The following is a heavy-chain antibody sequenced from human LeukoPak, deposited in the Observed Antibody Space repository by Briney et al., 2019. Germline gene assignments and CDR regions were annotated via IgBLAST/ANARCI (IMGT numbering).Heavy chain of an antibody. D-gene: IGHD3-10*01. J-gene: IGHJ3*02. Sequence: GGSLRLSCAASGFTFSSYGMHWVRQAPGKGLEWVSAISGSGGSTYYADSVKGRSTISRDNSKNTLYLQMNSLRAEDTAVYCCAKFGLAGSGRYHDAFDIWGQGTMVTVSS. V-gene: IGHV3-23*01. CDR1: GFTFSSYG. CDR2: ISGSGGST. CDR3: AKFGLAGSGRYHDAFDI.